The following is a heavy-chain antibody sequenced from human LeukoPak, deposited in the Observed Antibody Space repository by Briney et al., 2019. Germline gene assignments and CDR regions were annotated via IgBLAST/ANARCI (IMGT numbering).Heavy chain of an antibody. J-gene: IGHJ4*02. CDR1: GGTFSSYA. CDR2: ISGSGGST. CDR3: AKDLLYGSPMNDY. V-gene: IGHV3-23*01. Sequence: SCKASGGTFSSYAMSWVRQAPGKGLEWVSAISGSGGSTYYADSVKGRFTISRDNSKNTLYLQMNSLRAEDTAVYYCAKDLLYGSPMNDYWGQGTLVTVSS. D-gene: IGHD3-10*01.